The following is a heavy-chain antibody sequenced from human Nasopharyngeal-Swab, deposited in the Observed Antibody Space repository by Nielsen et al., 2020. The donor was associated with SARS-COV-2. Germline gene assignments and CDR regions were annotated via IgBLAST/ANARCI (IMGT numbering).Heavy chain of an antibody. CDR2: ISSSGSTI. D-gene: IGHD2-15*01. Sequence: GGSLRLSCAASGFTFSDYYMSWIRQAPGKGLEWVSYISSSGSTIYYADSVKGRFTISRDNSKNKLYLQMHSLRVEDTAVYYCAKDRYCSGGACYFSGFDYWGLGTLVTVSS. J-gene: IGHJ4*02. CDR1: GFTFSDYY. V-gene: IGHV3-11*01. CDR3: AKDRYCSGGACYFSGFDY.